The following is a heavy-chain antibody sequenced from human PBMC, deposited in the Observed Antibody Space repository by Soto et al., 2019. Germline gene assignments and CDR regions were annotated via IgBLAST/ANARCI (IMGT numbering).Heavy chain of an antibody. J-gene: IGHJ4*02. CDR3: ARGRGPPWYFAY. Sequence: QVQLQESGPGLVKPSQTLSLTCTVSGGSITSGDYYWNWLRQHPGKGLEWIGYIYYSGNTHYNPSLKSRVTISVDTSKSQFSLNLSSVTAADTAVYYCARGRGPPWYFAYWGQGTLVTVSS. CDR1: GGSITSGDYY. V-gene: IGHV4-31*03. CDR2: IYYSGNT.